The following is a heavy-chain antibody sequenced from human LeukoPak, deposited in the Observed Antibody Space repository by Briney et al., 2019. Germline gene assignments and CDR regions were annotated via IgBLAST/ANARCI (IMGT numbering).Heavy chain of an antibody. CDR2: IYSGGST. CDR1: GFTVSSNY. CDR3: AREPKAYYDSSGANAFDI. V-gene: IGHV3-53*01. J-gene: IGHJ3*02. D-gene: IGHD3-22*01. Sequence: GGSLRLSCAASGFTVSSNYMSWVRQAPGKGLEWVSVIYSGGSTYYADSVKGRFTTSRDNSKNTLYLQMNSLRAEDTAVYYCAREPKAYYDSSGANAFDIWGQGTMVTVSS.